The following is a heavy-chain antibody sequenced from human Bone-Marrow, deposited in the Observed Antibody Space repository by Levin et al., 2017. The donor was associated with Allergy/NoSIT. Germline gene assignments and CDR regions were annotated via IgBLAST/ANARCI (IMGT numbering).Heavy chain of an antibody. CDR2: IIPILGIT. CDR1: GGTFSSYG. J-gene: IGHJ6*02. D-gene: IGHD6-19*01. V-gene: IGHV1-69*04. CDR3: ARDRDSGSGWDYYYYGLDV. Sequence: KISCKASGGTFSSYGISWVRQAPGQGLEWMGRIIPILGITNYAQKFQGRVTITADKSTSTAYMELSSLRSEDTAVYYCARDRDSGSGWDYYYYGLDVWGQGTTVTVSS.